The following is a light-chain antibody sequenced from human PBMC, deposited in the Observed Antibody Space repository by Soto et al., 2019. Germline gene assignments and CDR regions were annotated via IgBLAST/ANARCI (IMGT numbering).Light chain of an antibody. J-gene: IGKJ5*01. V-gene: IGKV3-20*01. CDR1: QSVSNYY. Sequence: EIVLTQSPGTLSLSPGGRATLTCRASQSVSNYYLAWYQQKPGQAPRLLIYGASWRATGIPDRFSGSGSGTDFTLTISRLEPEDFAVYYCQQYGSSFPITFGQGTRLEIK. CDR3: QQYGSSFPIT. CDR2: GAS.